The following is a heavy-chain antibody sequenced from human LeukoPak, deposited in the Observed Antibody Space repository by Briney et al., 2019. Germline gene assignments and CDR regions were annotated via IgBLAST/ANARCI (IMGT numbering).Heavy chain of an antibody. Sequence: GGFLRLSCAASGFTFSSYWMHWVRQAPGKGLMWVSRITNDGRYTRDADSVKGRFTISRDNAKNTLYLQMTSLRAEDTAMYYCAREAAGTGNYYFDLWGQGTLVTASS. D-gene: IGHD6-13*01. J-gene: IGHJ4*02. CDR2: ITNDGRYT. CDR3: AREAAGTGNYYFDL. V-gene: IGHV3-74*01. CDR1: GFTFSSYW.